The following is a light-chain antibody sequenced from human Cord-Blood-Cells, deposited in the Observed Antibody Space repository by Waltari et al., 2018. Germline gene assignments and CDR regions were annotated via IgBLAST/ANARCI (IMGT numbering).Light chain of an antibody. Sequence: EIVLTQSPGTLSLSPGERATLSCRASQSVSSSSLAWYQQKPGQAPRLRIYGASSRATGIPDRFSGSGSGTDFTLTISSLEPEDFAVYYCQQYGSSPYSFGQGTKLEIK. CDR1: QSVSSSS. V-gene: IGKV3-20*01. CDR2: GAS. CDR3: QQYGSSPYS. J-gene: IGKJ2*03.